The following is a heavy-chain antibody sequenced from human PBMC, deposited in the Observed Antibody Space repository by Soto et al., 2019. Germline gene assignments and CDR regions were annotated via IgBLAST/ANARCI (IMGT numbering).Heavy chain of an antibody. V-gene: IGHV1-46*01. D-gene: IGHD2-21*02. Sequence: QVQLVQSGAEVKKPGASVKVSCRASGDTFTDYYIHWVRQAPGQGLEWMGTVNPSGGHTTYAQHFLGRMTMTRVTSTSTLYMELTRLTSEDTAVYYCARGGHVVVVTAALDYWGQGTLVTVSS. CDR2: VNPSGGHT. CDR3: ARGGHVVVVTAALDY. J-gene: IGHJ4*02. CDR1: GDTFTDYY.